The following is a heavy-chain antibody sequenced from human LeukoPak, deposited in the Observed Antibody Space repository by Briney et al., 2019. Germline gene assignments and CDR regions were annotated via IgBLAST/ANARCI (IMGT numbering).Heavy chain of an antibody. J-gene: IGHJ4*02. D-gene: IGHD1-26*01. V-gene: IGHV3-30*02. Sequence: GGSLRLSCAASGFTFSSYGMHWVRQAPGKGLEWVAFIRYDGSNKYYADSVKGRFTISRDNAKNSLSLQMNSLRAEDTAVYYCARDNHVGATWTRVYYFDYWGQGTLVTVSS. CDR3: ARDNHVGATWTRVYYFDY. CDR1: GFTFSSYG. CDR2: IRYDGSNK.